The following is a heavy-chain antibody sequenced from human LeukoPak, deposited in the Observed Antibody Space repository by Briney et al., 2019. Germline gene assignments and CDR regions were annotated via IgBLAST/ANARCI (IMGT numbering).Heavy chain of an antibody. Sequence: PGGSLRLSCTASGFTFGDYAMSWVRQAPGKGLEWVGFIRSKAYGGTTEYAASVKGRFTISRDDSKSIAYLQMNSLKTEDTAVYYCTRDYSSSWYYYYYYYMDVWGKGTTVTISS. CDR2: IRSKAYGGTT. CDR3: TRDYSSSWYYYYYYYMDV. J-gene: IGHJ6*03. CDR1: GFTFGDYA. D-gene: IGHD6-13*01. V-gene: IGHV3-49*04.